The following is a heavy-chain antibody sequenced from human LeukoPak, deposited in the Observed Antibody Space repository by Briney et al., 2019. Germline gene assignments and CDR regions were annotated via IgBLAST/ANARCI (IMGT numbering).Heavy chain of an antibody. J-gene: IGHJ4*02. CDR1: GYTFTGYY. CDR2: INPNTGGT. Sequence: ASVKASCKASGYTFTGYYMHWVRQAPGQGLEWMGWINPNTGGTNYAQKFQGRVTMTTDTSISTAYMELSSLRYDDTAVYYCASGPSDLGSSSQYWGQGTLVTVSS. V-gene: IGHV1-2*02. CDR3: ASGPSDLGSSSQY. D-gene: IGHD6-6*01.